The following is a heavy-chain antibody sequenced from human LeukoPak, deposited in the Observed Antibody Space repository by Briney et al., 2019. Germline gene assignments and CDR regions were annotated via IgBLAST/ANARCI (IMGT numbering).Heavy chain of an antibody. CDR1: GFSLSTSGMC. CDR3: ARIGSSGPTYYFDY. Sequence: ESGPALVKPTQTLTLTCTFSGFSLSTSGMCVSWIRQPPGKALEWLARIDWDDDKYYSTSLKTRLTISKDTSKNQVVLTMTNMDPVDTATYYCARIGSSGPTYYFDYWGQGTLVTVSS. V-gene: IGHV2-70*11. D-gene: IGHD6-19*01. J-gene: IGHJ4*02. CDR2: IDWDDDK.